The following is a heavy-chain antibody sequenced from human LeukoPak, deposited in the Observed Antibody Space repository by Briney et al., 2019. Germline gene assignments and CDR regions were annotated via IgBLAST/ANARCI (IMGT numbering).Heavy chain of an antibody. Sequence: GGSLRLSCAASGFSFDDFEMSWVRQVPGKGLEYVSGISRSGRATGYGDSVKGRFTISRDNAKNSLYLQMTSLRAEDTALYHCARVPGSHYYYYMDVRGKGTAVTVSS. CDR3: ARVPGSHYYYYMDV. CDR2: ISRSGRAT. V-gene: IGHV3-20*01. CDR1: GFSFDDFE. J-gene: IGHJ6*03.